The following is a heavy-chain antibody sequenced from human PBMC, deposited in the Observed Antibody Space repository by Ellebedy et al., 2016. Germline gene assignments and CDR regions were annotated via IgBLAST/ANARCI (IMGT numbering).Heavy chain of an antibody. Sequence: GGSLRLSCAASGFTFSSYAMHWVRQAPGKGLEWVAVISYDGSNKYYADSVKGRFTISRDNSKNTLYLQMNSLRAEDTAVYYCARRRITMIVVASRDDAFDIWGQGTMVTVSS. CDR1: GFTFSSYA. CDR2: ISYDGSNK. D-gene: IGHD3-22*01. J-gene: IGHJ3*02. CDR3: ARRRITMIVVASRDDAFDI. V-gene: IGHV3-30-3*01.